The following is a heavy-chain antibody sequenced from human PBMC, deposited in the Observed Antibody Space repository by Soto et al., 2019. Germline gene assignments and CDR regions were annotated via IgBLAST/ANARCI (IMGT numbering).Heavy chain of an antibody. CDR2: IYWNDDK. V-gene: IGHV2-5*01. J-gene: IGHJ5*02. CDR1: GFSLSTSGVG. CDR3: AHRRVYCSSTGCYVDEFDP. Sequence: SGPTLVNPTQTLTLTCTFSGFSLSTSGVGVGWIRQPPGKALEWLALIYWNDDKRYSPSLKSRLTITKDTSKNQVVLTMTNMDPVDTATYYCAHRRVYCSSTGCYVDEFDPWGQGTLVTVSS. D-gene: IGHD2-2*01.